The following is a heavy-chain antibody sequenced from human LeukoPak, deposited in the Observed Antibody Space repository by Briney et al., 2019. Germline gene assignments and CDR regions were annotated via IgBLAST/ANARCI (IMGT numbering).Heavy chain of an antibody. CDR3: ARESLGGGDDAFDI. J-gene: IGHJ3*02. V-gene: IGHV3-30*04. D-gene: IGHD2-21*01. CDR1: GFTFSSYA. CDR2: ISYDGSNK. Sequence: TGGSLRLSCAASGFTFSSYAMHWVRQAPGKGLEWVAVISYDGSNKYYADSVKGRFTISRDNSKNTLYLQMNSLRAEDTAVYYCARESLGGGDDAFDIWGQGTMVTVSS.